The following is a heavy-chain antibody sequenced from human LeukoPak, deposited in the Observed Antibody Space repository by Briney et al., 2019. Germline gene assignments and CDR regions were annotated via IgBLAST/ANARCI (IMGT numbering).Heavy chain of an antibody. CDR2: ITSSSSHI. D-gene: IGHD2-2*01. V-gene: IGHV3-21*01. CDR1: GFTFSSNY. Sequence: PGGSLRLSCAASGFTFSSNYMTWVRQAPGKGLEWVSSITSSSSHIYDADSVKGRFTISRDNAKNSLYLQMNSLRAEDTAVYYCARDRDIGVEPTRSAPDSWGQGTLVIVSS. CDR3: ARDRDIGVEPTRSAPDS. J-gene: IGHJ4*02.